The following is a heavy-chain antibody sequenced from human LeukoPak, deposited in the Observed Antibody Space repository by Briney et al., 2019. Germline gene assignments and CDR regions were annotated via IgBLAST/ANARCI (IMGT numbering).Heavy chain of an antibody. CDR1: GYTFTDYY. D-gene: IGHD7-27*01. J-gene: IGHJ6*02. CDR3: ANLMGTAYFYVMDV. V-gene: IGHV1-2*02. Sequence: APVKPSCKASGYTFTDYYIHWVRQAPGQGLEWMGWINPSSGGTKFAQKFQGRVAMTRDTSISAAYVELSRLSSDDTAVYYCANLMGTAYFYVMDVWGQGTTVTV. CDR2: INPSSGGT.